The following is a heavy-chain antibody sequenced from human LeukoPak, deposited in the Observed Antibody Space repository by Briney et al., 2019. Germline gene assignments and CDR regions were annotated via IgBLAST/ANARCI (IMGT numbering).Heavy chain of an antibody. J-gene: IGHJ4*02. D-gene: IGHD3-10*01. Sequence: ASVKVSCKASGYTFTSYDIHWVRQAPGQGLEWMGRINPNSGGTNYAQKFQGRVTMTGDASISTAYMELSSLGSDDTAVYYCARRRITMVRGVISASLDYWGQGTLVTVSS. CDR1: GYTFTSYD. V-gene: IGHV1-2*06. CDR3: ARRRITMVRGVISASLDY. CDR2: INPNSGGT.